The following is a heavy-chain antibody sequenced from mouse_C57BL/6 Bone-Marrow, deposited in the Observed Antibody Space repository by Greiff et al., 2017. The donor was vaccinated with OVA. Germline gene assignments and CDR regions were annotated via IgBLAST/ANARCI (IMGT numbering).Heavy chain of an antibody. J-gene: IGHJ1*03. CDR2: ISDGGSYT. V-gene: IGHV5-4*01. CDR1: GFTFSSYA. CDR3: ARGPWDWYFDV. Sequence: EVQGVESGGGLVKPGGSLKLSCAASGFTFSSYAMSWVRQTPEKRLEWVATISDGGSYTYYPDNVKGRFTISRDNAKNNLYPQMSHLKSEDTAMYYCARGPWDWYFDVWGTGTTVTVSS.